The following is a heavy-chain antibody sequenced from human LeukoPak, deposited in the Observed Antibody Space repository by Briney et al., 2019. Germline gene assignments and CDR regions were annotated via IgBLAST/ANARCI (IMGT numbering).Heavy chain of an antibody. CDR2: ISWNRGSI. Sequence: GSSLRLSCAASGFTFDDYAMQWARQARGKGLEWVSGISWNRGSIGYADSVKGRFTISRDKAKNSLYLQMNSLRAEDMALYYCAKNGDSGYDLYYFDYWGQGTLVTVSS. CDR3: AKNGDSGYDLYYFDY. J-gene: IGHJ4*02. V-gene: IGHV3-9*03. CDR1: GFTFDDYA. D-gene: IGHD5-12*01.